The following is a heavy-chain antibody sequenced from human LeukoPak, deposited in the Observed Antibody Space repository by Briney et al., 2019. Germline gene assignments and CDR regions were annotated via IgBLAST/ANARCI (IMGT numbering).Heavy chain of an antibody. CDR3: AREVSSSSGSDP. D-gene: IGHD6-13*01. CDR2: MNPNSGNT. Sequence: GASVKVSCKASGYTFTSYDINWVRQATRQGLEWMGWMNPNSGNTGYAQKFQGRVTMTRNTSISTAYMELSSLRFEDTAVYYCAREVSSSSGSDPWGQGTLVTVSS. J-gene: IGHJ5*02. CDR1: GYTFTSYD. V-gene: IGHV1-8*01.